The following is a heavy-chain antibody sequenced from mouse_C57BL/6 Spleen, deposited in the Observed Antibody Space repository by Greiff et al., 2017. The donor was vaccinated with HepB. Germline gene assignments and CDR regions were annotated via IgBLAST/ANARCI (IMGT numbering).Heavy chain of an antibody. CDR1: GYTFTSYW. D-gene: IGHD1-1*01. V-gene: IGHV1-69*01. J-gene: IGHJ3*01. Sequence: QVQLQQPGAELVMPGASVKLSCKASGYTFTSYWMHWVKQRPGQGLEWIGEIDPSDSYTNYNQKFKGKSTLTVDKSSRTAYMQLSSLTSEDSAVYYCARSSYYYGSSQAWFAYWGQGTLVTVSA. CDR3: ARSSYYYGSSQAWFAY. CDR2: IDPSDSYT.